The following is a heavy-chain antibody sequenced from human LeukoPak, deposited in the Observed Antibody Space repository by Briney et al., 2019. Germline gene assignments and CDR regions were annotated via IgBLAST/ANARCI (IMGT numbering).Heavy chain of an antibody. J-gene: IGHJ3*02. CDR3: ARETPDSSGYYPGAFDI. Sequence: ASVKVSCKASGYTFTGYYMHWVRQAPGQGLEWMGWINPNSGGTNYAQKFQGRVTMTRDTSISTAYMELSRLRSDDTAVYYCARETPDSSGYYPGAFDIWGQGTMVTVSS. CDR1: GYTFTGYY. CDR2: INPNSGGT. V-gene: IGHV1-2*02. D-gene: IGHD3-22*01.